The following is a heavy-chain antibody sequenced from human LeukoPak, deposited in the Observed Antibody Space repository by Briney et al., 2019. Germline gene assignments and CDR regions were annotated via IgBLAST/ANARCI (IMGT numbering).Heavy chain of an antibody. CDR3: ARSIQLWLNWFDP. CDR1: GFTFSSYS. J-gene: IGHJ5*02. V-gene: IGHV4-34*01. CDR2: INHSGST. D-gene: IGHD5-18*01. Sequence: GSLRLSCAASGFTFSSYSMNWVRQAPGKGLEWIGEINHSGSTNYNPSLKSRVTISVDTSKNQFSLKLSSVTAADTAVYYCARSIQLWLNWFDPWGQGTLVTVSS.